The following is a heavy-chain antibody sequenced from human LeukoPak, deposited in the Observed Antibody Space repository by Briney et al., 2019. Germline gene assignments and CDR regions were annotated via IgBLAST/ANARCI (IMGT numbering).Heavy chain of an antibody. V-gene: IGHV3-21*01. Sequence: GGSLRLSCAASGFTFSSYSMSWVRQAPGKGLEWVSSISSSSSYIYYADSVKGRFTISRDNAKNSLYLQMNSLRAEDTAVYFCARDGRQWEQRPFDYWGQGTLVTVSS. CDR2: ISSSSSYI. CDR3: ARDGRQWEQRPFDY. D-gene: IGHD1-26*01. CDR1: GFTFSSYS. J-gene: IGHJ4*02.